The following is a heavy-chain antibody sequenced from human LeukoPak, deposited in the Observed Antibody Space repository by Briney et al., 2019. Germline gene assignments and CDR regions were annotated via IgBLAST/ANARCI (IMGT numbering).Heavy chain of an antibody. CDR1: GYTFTGYY. CDR2: INPNSGGT. D-gene: IGHD3-22*01. CDR3: ARREDYYDSSGYSFDY. J-gene: IGHJ4*02. V-gene: IGHV1-2*04. Sequence: ASVKVSCKASGYTFTGYYMHWVRQAPGQGLEWMGWINPNSGGTNYAQKFQGWVTMTRDTSIGTAYMELSGLRSDDTAVYYCARREDYYDSSGYSFDYWGQGSLVTVSS.